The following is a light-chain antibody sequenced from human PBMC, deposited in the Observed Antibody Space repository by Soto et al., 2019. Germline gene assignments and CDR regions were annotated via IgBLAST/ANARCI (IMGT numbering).Light chain of an antibody. J-gene: IGKJ1*01. CDR1: QSISSW. V-gene: IGKV1-5*01. Sequence: DIQMTQSPSTLSASVGDRVTITCRASQSISSWLAWYQQKSGKAPKVLIYDASRLESGVPSRFSGSGSGTEFTLTISSLQPDDFATYYCQQYNSHSWTFGQGTKVEIK. CDR2: DAS. CDR3: QQYNSHSWT.